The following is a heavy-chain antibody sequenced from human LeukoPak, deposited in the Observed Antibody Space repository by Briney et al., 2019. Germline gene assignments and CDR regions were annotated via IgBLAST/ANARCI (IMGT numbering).Heavy chain of an antibody. CDR1: GYTFTGYY. D-gene: IGHD6-13*01. V-gene: IGHV1-2*06. CDR3: ARDDELDFRFDY. CDR2: INPYSVGT. J-gene: IGHJ4*02. Sequence: ASVKVSCKASGYTFTGYYMHWVRQAPGHGREGMGRINPYSVGTNYAQKLQGRVTKTRDTSISTAYMELSRLRSDDTAVYYCARDDELDFRFDYWGQGTLVTVSS.